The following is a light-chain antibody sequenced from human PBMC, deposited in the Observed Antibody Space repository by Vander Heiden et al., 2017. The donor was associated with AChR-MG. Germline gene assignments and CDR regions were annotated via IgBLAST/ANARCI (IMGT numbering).Light chain of an antibody. CDR1: SSDVGGYNY. J-gene: IGLJ3*02. CDR2: EVS. Sequence: QSALTQPAPVSGSPGQSITISCTGTSSDVGGYNYVSWNQQHPGKAPKLMIYEVSKRPSGVSNRFSGSKSGNTASLTISGLQAEDEADYYCSSYTSSSTLTFGGGTKLTVL. V-gene: IGLV2-14*01. CDR3: SSYTSSSTLT.